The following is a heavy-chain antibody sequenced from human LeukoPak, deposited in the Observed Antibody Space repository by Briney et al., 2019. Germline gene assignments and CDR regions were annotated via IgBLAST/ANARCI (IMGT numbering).Heavy chain of an antibody. CDR3: AREGYYDFWSGYYSGHYYYYYMDV. CDR2: ISSNGGST. Sequence: PGGSLRLSCAASGFTFSSYAMHWVHQAPGKGLEYVSAISSNGGSTYYANSVKGRFTISRDNSKNTLYLQMGSLRAEDMAVYYCAREGYYDFWSGYYSGHYYYYYMDVWGKGTTVTVSS. V-gene: IGHV3-64*01. CDR1: GFTFSSYA. D-gene: IGHD3-3*01. J-gene: IGHJ6*03.